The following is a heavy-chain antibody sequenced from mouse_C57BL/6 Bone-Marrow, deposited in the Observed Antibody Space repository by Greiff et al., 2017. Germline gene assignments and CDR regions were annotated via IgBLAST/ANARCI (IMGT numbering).Heavy chain of an antibody. CDR1: GYTFTSYW. V-gene: IGHV1-61*01. D-gene: IGHD1-1*01. CDR3: ARGYYGRDFDV. Sequence: VQLQQPGAELVRPGSSVKLSCKASGYTFTSYWMDWVKQRPGQGLEWIGNIYPSDSETHYNQKFKDKATLTVDKSSSTAYMQLSSLTSEDSAVYYCARGYYGRDFDVWGTGTTVTVSS. CDR2: IYPSDSET. J-gene: IGHJ1*03.